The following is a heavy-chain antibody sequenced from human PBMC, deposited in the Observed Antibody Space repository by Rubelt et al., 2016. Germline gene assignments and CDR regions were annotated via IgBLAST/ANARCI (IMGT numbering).Heavy chain of an antibody. D-gene: IGHD5-24*01. J-gene: IGHJ4*02. Sequence: GGGVVQPGRSLRLSCAASGFTFSDYALTWVRQAPGQGLVWVSSVSDSGSKSYYADSVKGRFAISRDNVKNSLYLQMSGLRAEETAVYYCARGDGHTPTFDYWGQGTLVTVSS. V-gene: IGHV3-23*01. CDR1: GFTFSDYA. CDR3: ARGDGHTPTFDY. CDR2: VSDSGSKS.